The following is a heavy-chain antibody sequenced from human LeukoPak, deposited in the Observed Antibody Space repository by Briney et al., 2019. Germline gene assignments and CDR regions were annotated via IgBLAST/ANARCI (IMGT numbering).Heavy chain of an antibody. CDR2: IYYSGST. V-gene: IGHV4-59*01. Sequence: TASETLSLTCTVSGGSISSYYWSWIRQPPGKGLEWIGYIYYSGSTNYNPSLKSRVTISVDTSKNHFSLKLSSVTAADTAVYYCARTTEGGYTYDYFYYYYMDVWGKGTTVTISS. CDR1: GGSISSYY. D-gene: IGHD5-18*01. J-gene: IGHJ6*03. CDR3: ARTTEGGYTYDYFYYYYMDV.